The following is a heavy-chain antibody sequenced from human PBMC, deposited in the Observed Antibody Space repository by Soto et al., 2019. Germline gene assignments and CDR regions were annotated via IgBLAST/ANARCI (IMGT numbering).Heavy chain of an antibody. CDR3: AREVKYGDYYYYYMDV. D-gene: IGHD4-17*01. J-gene: IGHJ6*03. CDR1: GGSISSSSYY. Sequence: PSETLSLTCTVSGGSISSSSYYWGWIRQPPGKGLERIGSIYYSGSTYYNPSLKSRVTISVDTSKNQFSLKLNSVTAADTAVYYCAREVKYGDYYYYYMDVWGKGTTVTVXS. V-gene: IGHV4-39*07. CDR2: IYYSGST.